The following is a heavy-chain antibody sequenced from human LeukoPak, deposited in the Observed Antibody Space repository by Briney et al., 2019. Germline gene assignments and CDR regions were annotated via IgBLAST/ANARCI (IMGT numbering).Heavy chain of an antibody. J-gene: IGHJ6*03. V-gene: IGHV4-34*01. Sequence: SETLSLTCAVYGGSFSGYYWSWIRQPPGKGLEWIGEINHSGSTNYNPSLKSRVTISVDTSKNQFSLKVSSVTAADTAVYYCARVRGGRGDDSSSWTPYYYYYMDVWGKGTTVTVSS. D-gene: IGHD6-13*01. CDR2: INHSGST. CDR1: GGSFSGYY. CDR3: ARVRGGRGDDSSSWTPYYYYYMDV.